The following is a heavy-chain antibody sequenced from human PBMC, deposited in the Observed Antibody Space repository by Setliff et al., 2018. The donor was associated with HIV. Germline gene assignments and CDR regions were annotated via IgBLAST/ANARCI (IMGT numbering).Heavy chain of an antibody. CDR2: IIPILGAA. J-gene: IGHJ6*03. D-gene: IGHD3-3*01. CDR3: VRGVRSHPHYSYYYMDV. Sequence: SVKVSCKASRSTFNSHTINWVRQAPGQGLDWMGRIIPILGAANYAQRFKGKVTITADKSTSTAYMELTSLRFDDTAMYYCVRGVRSHPHYSYYYMDVWGEGTMVTVSS. V-gene: IGHV1-69*08. CDR1: RSTFNSHT.